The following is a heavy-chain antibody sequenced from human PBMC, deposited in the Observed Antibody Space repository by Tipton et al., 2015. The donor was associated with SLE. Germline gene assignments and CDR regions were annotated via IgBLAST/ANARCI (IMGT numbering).Heavy chain of an antibody. Sequence: SLRLSCAASGFAFRYYAMHWVRQVPGKGLQWVSGISWTGDSISYAASVEGRFTISRDNARSSLNLQMNSVGTDDAALYYCARGPGRALSGGAFDIWGQGTMVTVSS. V-gene: IGHV3-9*01. CDR1: GFAFRYYA. CDR2: ISWTGDSI. CDR3: ARGPGRALSGGAFDI. J-gene: IGHJ3*02. D-gene: IGHD1-14*01.